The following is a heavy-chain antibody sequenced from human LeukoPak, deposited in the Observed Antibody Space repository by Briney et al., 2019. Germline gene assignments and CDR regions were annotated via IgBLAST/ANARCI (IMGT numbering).Heavy chain of an antibody. D-gene: IGHD2-2*01. CDR1: GYSFTSYW. CDR2: IYPGDSDT. Sequence: GESLKISCKGSGYSFTSYWIGWVRQMPGKGLEWMGIIYPGDSDTRYSPSFQGQVTISADKSISTAYLQWSSLKASDTAMYYCARRYCSSTSCYGENYFHYWGQGTLVTVSS. V-gene: IGHV5-51*01. J-gene: IGHJ4*02. CDR3: ARRYCSSTSCYGENYFHY.